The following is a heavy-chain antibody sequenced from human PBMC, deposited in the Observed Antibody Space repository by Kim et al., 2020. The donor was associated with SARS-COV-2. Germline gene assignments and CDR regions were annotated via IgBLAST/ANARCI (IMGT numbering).Heavy chain of an antibody. V-gene: IGHV4-59*08. CDR3: ARLLPAASYSSSWYHDC. CDR2: IYYSGST. Sequence: SETPSLTCTVSGGSISSYYWSWIRQPPGKGLEWIGYIYYSGSTNYNPSLKSRVTISVGTSKNQFSLKLRSVTAADTAIYYCARLLPAASYSSSWYHDCWGQGSLVTVSS. J-gene: IGHJ4*02. D-gene: IGHD6-13*01. CDR1: GGSISSYY.